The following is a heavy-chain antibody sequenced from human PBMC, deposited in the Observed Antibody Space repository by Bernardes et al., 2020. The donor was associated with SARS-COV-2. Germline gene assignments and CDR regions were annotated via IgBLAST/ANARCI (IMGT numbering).Heavy chain of an antibody. V-gene: IGHV3-66*02. CDR2: IYSGGST. J-gene: IGHJ3*02. CDR3: ARDRAGDGYNPNDDAFDI. D-gene: IGHD5-12*01. Sequence: GGSLRLSCAASGFTVSSNYMSWVRQAPGKGLEWVSVIYSGGSTYYADSVKGRFTISRDNSKNTLYLQMNSLRAEDTAVYYCARDRAGDGYNPNDDAFDIWGQGTMVTVSS. CDR1: GFTVSSNY.